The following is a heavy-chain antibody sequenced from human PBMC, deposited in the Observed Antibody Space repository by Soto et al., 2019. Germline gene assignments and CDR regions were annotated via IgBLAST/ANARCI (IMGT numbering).Heavy chain of an antibody. D-gene: IGHD3-22*01. CDR1: GYTFTNYA. V-gene: IGHV1-69*04. Sequence: GASVKVCCKASGYTFTNYALHWVRQAPGQRLEWMGRIIPILGIANYAQKFQGRVTITADKSTSTAYMELSSLGSEDTAFYYCARDLFHSDYYDSSAAFDIWGQGTMVTGSS. CDR3: ARDLFHSDYYDSSAAFDI. J-gene: IGHJ3*02. CDR2: IIPILGIA.